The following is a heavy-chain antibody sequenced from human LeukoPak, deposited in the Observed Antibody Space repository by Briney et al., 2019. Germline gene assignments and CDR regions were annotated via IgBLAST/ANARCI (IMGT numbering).Heavy chain of an antibody. D-gene: IGHD3-22*01. CDR3: ASDPARDYYDTSGYFRWVDY. CDR1: GFTFRSSW. V-gene: IGHV3-48*04. J-gene: IGHJ4*02. Sequence: GGSLRLSCAASGFTFRSSWMHWVRQVPGKGLEWVSYISGSGSTIYYADSVKGRFTISRDNAKNSLYLQMNSLRAEDTAVYYCASDPARDYYDTSGYFRWVDYWGQGTLVTVSS. CDR2: ISGSGSTI.